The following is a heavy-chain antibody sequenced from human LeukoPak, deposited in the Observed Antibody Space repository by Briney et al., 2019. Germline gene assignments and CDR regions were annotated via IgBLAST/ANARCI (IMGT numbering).Heavy chain of an antibody. Sequence: GGSLRLSCAASGFTLDDYGMHWVRQAPGKGLEWVSLISGDGGSSHQADSVKGRFTISRDNSKNSLYLQMNSLRTEDTALYYCAKDLGGSGRNWASNWFDPWGQGTLVTVSS. CDR1: GFTLDDYG. CDR3: AKDLGGSGRNWASNWFDP. V-gene: IGHV3-43*02. D-gene: IGHD1-26*01. J-gene: IGHJ5*02. CDR2: ISGDGGSS.